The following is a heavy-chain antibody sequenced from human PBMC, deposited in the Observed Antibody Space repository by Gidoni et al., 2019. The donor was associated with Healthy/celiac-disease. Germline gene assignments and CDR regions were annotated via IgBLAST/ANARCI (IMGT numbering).Heavy chain of an antibody. D-gene: IGHD6-19*01. Sequence: EVQLLESGGGLVQPGGSLRLSCAASGFTFSSYAMNWVRQAPGKGLEWVSAISGSGVGTYYADSVTGRFTISRDNSKNTLYLQMNSLRAEDTAVYYCAKGSMSQQWLLIDYWGQGTLVTVSS. J-gene: IGHJ4*02. CDR3: AKGSMSQQWLLIDY. V-gene: IGHV3-23*01. CDR2: ISGSGVGT. CDR1: GFTFSSYA.